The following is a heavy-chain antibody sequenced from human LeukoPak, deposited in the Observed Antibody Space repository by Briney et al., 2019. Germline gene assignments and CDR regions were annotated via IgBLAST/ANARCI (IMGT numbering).Heavy chain of an antibody. V-gene: IGHV3-15*01. D-gene: IGHD3-22*01. CDR3: TTDHPYYYDSSGYSLDY. CDR2: IKSKTDGGTT. J-gene: IGHJ4*02. CDR1: GFTSSNAW. Sequence: GGSLRLSCAASGFTSSNAWMSWVRQAPGKGLEWVGRIKSKTDGGTTDYAAPVKGRFTISRDDSKNTLYLQMNSLKTEDTAVYYCTTDHPYYYDSSGYSLDYWGQGTLVTVSS.